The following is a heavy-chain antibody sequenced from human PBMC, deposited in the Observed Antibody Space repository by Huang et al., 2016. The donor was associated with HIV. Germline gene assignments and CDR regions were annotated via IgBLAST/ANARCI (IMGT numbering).Heavy chain of an antibody. V-gene: IGHV1-46*01. Sequence: QVQLEQSGAEVKKPGASVKVSCKASAYTFTSYYVHWVRQAPGQGLEWMGMNNPSGGSTNYAQKFQVRVTVTRDTSTSTVYMDLSSLTSEDTAIYYCARESGISYFGSGSYYNVLDYWGQGTVVTVSS. CDR3: ARESGISYFGSGSYYNVLDY. D-gene: IGHD3-10*01. CDR1: AYTFTSYY. J-gene: IGHJ4*02. CDR2: NNPSGGST.